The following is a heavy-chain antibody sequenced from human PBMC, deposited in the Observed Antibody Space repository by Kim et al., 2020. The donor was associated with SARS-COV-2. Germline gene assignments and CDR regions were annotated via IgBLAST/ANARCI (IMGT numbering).Heavy chain of an antibody. Sequence: GGSLRLSCAASGFTFSSYSMNWVRQAPGKGLEWVSSISSSSSYIYYADSVKGRFTISRDNAKNSLYLQMNSLRAEDTAVYYCARAQLDYPPKKAVDYWGQGTLVTVSS. CDR1: GFTFSSYS. CDR2: ISSSSSYI. CDR3: ARAQLDYPPKKAVDY. J-gene: IGHJ4*02. V-gene: IGHV3-21*01. D-gene: IGHD1-1*01.